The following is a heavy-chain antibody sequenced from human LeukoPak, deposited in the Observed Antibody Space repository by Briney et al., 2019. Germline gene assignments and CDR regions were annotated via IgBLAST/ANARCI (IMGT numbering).Heavy chain of an antibody. Sequence: GSLRLSCAASGFTFSSYGMHWVRQAPGKGLEWVAVISYDGSNKYYADSVKGRFTISRDNSKNTLYLQMNSLRAEDTAVYYCAKDMEYYYDSSGYSLWGQGTMVTVSS. CDR1: GFTFSSYG. CDR3: AKDMEYYYDSSGYSL. D-gene: IGHD3-22*01. J-gene: IGHJ3*01. V-gene: IGHV3-30*18. CDR2: ISYDGSNK.